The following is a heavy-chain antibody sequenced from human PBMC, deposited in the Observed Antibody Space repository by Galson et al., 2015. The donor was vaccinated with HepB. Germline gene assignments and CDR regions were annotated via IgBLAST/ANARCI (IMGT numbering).Heavy chain of an antibody. D-gene: IGHD4-17*01. CDR2: ISYDGSNK. CDR3: ARDLSTVTTFLRVVVD. Sequence: SLRLSCAASGFTFSSYAMHWVRQAPGKGLEWVAVISYDGSNKYYADSVKGRFTISRDNSKNTLYLQMNSLRAEDTAVYYCARDLSTVTTFLRVVVDWGQGTLVTVSS. CDR1: GFTFSSYA. J-gene: IGHJ4*02. V-gene: IGHV3-30-3*01.